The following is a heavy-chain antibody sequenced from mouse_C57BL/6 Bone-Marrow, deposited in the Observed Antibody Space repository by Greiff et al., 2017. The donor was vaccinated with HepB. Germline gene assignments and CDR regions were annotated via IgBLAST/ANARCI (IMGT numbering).Heavy chain of an antibody. D-gene: IGHD1-2*01. CDR1: GFTFSDYY. Sequence: EVQLVESGGGLVQPGGSLKLSCAASGFTFSDYYMYWVRQTPEKRLEWVAYISNGGGSTYYPATVKGRFTISRDNTKNTLYLQMSRLKSEDTAMYYFASPLLRDEAWFAYWGQGTLVTVSA. V-gene: IGHV5-12*01. CDR2: ISNGGGST. J-gene: IGHJ3*01. CDR3: ASPLLRDEAWFAY.